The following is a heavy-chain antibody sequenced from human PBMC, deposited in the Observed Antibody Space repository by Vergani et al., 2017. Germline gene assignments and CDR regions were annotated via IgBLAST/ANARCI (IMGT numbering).Heavy chain of an antibody. J-gene: IGHJ2*01. V-gene: IGHV3-21*01. CDR3: ARILRSLNYWYFDL. Sequence: EVQMVESGGGLVKPGGSLRLFCVASGFTFSHYSMNWVRQAPGKGLEWVSSISGNNDDVYYADSVKGRFTISRDNAKNSLYLDMSSLRAEDTAVYYCARILRSLNYWYFDLWGRGTLVTVSS. CDR1: GFTFSHYS. CDR2: ISGNNDDV. D-gene: IGHD3-3*01.